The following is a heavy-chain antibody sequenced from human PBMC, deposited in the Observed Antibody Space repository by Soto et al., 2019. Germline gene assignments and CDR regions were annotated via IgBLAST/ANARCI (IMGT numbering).Heavy chain of an antibody. CDR1: GGSISRSNW. D-gene: IGHD3-10*01. Sequence: SETLSLTCAVSGGSISRSNWWSWVRQPPGKGLEWIGEIYHSGNTNYNPSLKSRVTMAVDKSRNQFSLKLSSVTAADTAVYYCARRWGEGRVDYWGQGTLVTVSS. J-gene: IGHJ4*02. CDR3: ARRWGEGRVDY. V-gene: IGHV4-4*02. CDR2: IYHSGNT.